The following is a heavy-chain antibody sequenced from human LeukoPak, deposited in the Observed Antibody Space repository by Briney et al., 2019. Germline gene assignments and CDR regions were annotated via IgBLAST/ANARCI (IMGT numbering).Heavy chain of an antibody. CDR3: ARRFPGIAAAAYWYFDL. CDR1: GGSISSYY. CDR2: IYYSGST. Sequence: SETLSLTCTVSGGSISSYYWSWIRKPPGKGLEWIGYIYYSGSTNYNPSLKSRVTISVDTSKNQFSLKLSSVTAADTAVYYCARRFPGIAAAAYWYFDLWGRGTLVTVSS. D-gene: IGHD6-13*01. J-gene: IGHJ2*01. V-gene: IGHV4-59*01.